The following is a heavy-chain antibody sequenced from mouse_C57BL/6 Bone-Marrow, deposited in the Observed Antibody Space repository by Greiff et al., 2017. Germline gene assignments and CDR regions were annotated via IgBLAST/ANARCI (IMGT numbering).Heavy chain of an antibody. J-gene: IGHJ1*03. CDR1: GYTFTTYP. D-gene: IGHD1-2*01. Sequence: VQLQQSGAELVKPGASVKLSCKASGYTFTTYPIDWMKQNPGQSLEWIGNFHPYNDDTKYNEKFKGKATLTVEKSSSTAYLELSSLTSDDSAAYYCARRRNYYGHFDVWGTGTTVTVSS. CDR3: ARRRNYYGHFDV. V-gene: IGHV1-47*01. CDR2: FHPYNDDT.